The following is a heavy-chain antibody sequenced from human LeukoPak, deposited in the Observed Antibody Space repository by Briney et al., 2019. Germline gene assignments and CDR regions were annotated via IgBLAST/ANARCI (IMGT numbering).Heavy chain of an antibody. CDR2: ISYDGSNK. Sequence: GGSLRLSCAASGFTFSSYGMHWVRQAPGKGLEWVAVISYDGSNKYYADSVKGRFTISRDNSKNTLYLQMNSLRAEDTAVYYCAKGWGYGSGSYRTVDYWGQGTLVTVSS. CDR3: AKGWGYGSGSYRTVDY. CDR1: GFTFSSYG. J-gene: IGHJ4*02. D-gene: IGHD3-10*01. V-gene: IGHV3-30*18.